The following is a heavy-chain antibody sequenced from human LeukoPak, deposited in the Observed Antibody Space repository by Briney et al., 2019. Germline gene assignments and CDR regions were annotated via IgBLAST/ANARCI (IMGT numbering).Heavy chain of an antibody. D-gene: IGHD6-13*01. Sequence: RLSCAXSGFXFSSXSMNWVRQAPGKGLEWVSSISSSSSYVYYADSVKGRFTISRDNAKNSLYLQMNSLRAEDTAVYYCARSFLSIAAAATDYWGQGTLVTVSS. CDR3: ARSFLSIAAAATDY. CDR1: GFXFSSXS. V-gene: IGHV3-21*01. CDR2: ISSSSSYV. J-gene: IGHJ4*02.